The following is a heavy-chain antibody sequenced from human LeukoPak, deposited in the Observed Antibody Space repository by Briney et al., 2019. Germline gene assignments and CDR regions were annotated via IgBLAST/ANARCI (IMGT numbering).Heavy chain of an antibody. J-gene: IGHJ4*02. CDR2: ISYDGSNK. CDR3: ARETGSAVGSTDFDY. V-gene: IGHV3-30-3*01. CDR1: GFTFSSYA. Sequence: GGSLRLSCAASGFTFSSYAMHWVRQAPGKGLEWVAVISYDGSNKYYVDSVKGRFTISRDNSKNTLYLQMNSLRAEDTAVYYCARETGSAVGSTDFDYWGQGTLVTVSS. D-gene: IGHD4-17*01.